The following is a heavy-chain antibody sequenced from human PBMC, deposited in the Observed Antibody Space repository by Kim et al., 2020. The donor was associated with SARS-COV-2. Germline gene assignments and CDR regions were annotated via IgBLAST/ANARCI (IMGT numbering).Heavy chain of an antibody. Sequence: TNYAQKLNGRVTMTPDTSTSTAYMGLRSLRSDDTAVDYCARVPTNGWLDYWGQGTLVTVSS. J-gene: IGHJ4*02. CDR2: T. V-gene: IGHV1-18*01. D-gene: IGHD2-15*01. CDR3: ARVPTNGWLDY.